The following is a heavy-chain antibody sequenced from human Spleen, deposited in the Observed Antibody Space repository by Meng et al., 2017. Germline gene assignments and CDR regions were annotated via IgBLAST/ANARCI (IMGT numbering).Heavy chain of an antibody. CDR2: IYTSGST. V-gene: IGHV4-4*07. J-gene: IGHJ5*02. CDR3: ARDFDYRGYGDNWFDP. Sequence: QVHWQDAGLVLVNPSGTRSLTCTVSGGSISNYYWSWTRQPAGKGLEWIGRIYTSGSTNYNPSLKSRVTMSVDTSKNQFSLKLSSVTAADTAVYYCARDFDYRGYGDNWFDPWGQGTLVTVSS. D-gene: IGHD4-11*01. CDR1: GGSISNYY.